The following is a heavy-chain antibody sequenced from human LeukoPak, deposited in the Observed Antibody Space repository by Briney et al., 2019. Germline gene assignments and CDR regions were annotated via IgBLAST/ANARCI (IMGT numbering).Heavy chain of an antibody. J-gene: IGHJ6*02. V-gene: IGHV3-30*04. Sequence: GGSLRLSCAASGFTFRDYAMPWVRQAPGKGLEWVALISYDGKYQFYADSVKGRFTISRDDSKNTLYVQMNSLRAEDTATYYCAGDGTLLGSDSNYYYGMDVWGQGTTVTVSS. CDR2: ISYDGKYQ. CDR3: AGDGTLLGSDSNYYYGMDV. CDR1: GFTFRDYA. D-gene: IGHD2-21*02.